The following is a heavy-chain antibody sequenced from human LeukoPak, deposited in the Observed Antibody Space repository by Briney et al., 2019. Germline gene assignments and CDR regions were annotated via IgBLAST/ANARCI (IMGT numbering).Heavy chain of an antibody. D-gene: IGHD3-10*01. V-gene: IGHV4-31*03. Sequence: PSETLSLTCTVSGGSISSGGYYWSWIRQHPGKGLEWIGYIYYSGSTYYNPPLKSRVTISVDTSKNQFSLKLSSVTAADTAVYYCARVEGYGSGSHRLWGQGTLVTVSS. J-gene: IGHJ4*02. CDR3: ARVEGYGSGSHRL. CDR1: GGSISSGGYY. CDR2: IYYSGST.